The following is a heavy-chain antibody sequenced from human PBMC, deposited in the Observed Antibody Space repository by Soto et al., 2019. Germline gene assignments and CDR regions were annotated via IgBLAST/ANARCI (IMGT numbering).Heavy chain of an antibody. D-gene: IGHD5-12*01. CDR2: IWYDGSNK. CDR3: AREMATIRGDAFDI. V-gene: IGHV3-33*01. CDR1: GFTFSSYG. J-gene: IGHJ3*02. Sequence: GGSLRLSCAASGFTFSSYGMHWVRQAPGKGLEWVAVIWYDGSNKYYADSVKGRFTISRDNSKNTLYLQMNSLRAEDTAVYYCAREMATIRGDAFDIWGQGTMVTVSS.